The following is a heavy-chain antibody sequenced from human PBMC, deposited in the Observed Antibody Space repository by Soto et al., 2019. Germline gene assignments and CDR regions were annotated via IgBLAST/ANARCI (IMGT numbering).Heavy chain of an antibody. CDR1: GYTFTSYD. Sequence: QVQLVQSGAEVKKPGASVKVSCKASGYTFTSYDINWARQATGQGLEWMGWMNPNSGNTGYAQKFQGRVTMTRNTSISTAYMELSSLRYEDTAVYYCARWPDGYYYYGMDVWGQGTTVTVSS. J-gene: IGHJ6*02. CDR3: ARWPDGYYYYGMDV. V-gene: IGHV1-8*01. CDR2: MNPNSGNT.